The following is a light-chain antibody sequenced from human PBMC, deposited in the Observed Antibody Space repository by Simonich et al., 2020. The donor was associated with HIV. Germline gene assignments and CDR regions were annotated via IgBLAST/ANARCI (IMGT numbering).Light chain of an antibody. CDR2: GAS. V-gene: IGKV3-15*01. CDR1: QRVGSN. Sequence: EIVMTQSPATLSVSPGERATLSCRARQRVGSNLAWYQQKPGQAPRLLIYGASTRATGIPARFSGSGSGTDFTLTTSSLEPEDFAVYYCQQRSNWYTFGQGTKLEIK. CDR3: QQRSNWYT. J-gene: IGKJ2*01.